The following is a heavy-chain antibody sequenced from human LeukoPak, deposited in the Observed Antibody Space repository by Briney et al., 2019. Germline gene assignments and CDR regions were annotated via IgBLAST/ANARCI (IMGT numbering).Heavy chain of an antibody. CDR2: IYYSGST. V-gene: IGHV4-31*03. D-gene: IGHD1/OR15-1a*01. J-gene: IGHJ4*02. CDR3: ARLKIANKAIDY. Sequence: PSQTLSLTCTVSGGSISSGGYYWSWIRQHPGKGLEWIGYIYYSGSTYYNPSLKSRVTISVDTSKNQFSLKLSSVTAADTAVYYCARLKIANKAIDYWGQGTLVIVSS. CDR1: GGSISSGGYY.